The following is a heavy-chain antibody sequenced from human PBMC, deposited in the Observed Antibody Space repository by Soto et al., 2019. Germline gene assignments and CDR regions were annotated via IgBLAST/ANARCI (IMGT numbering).Heavy chain of an antibody. J-gene: IGHJ4*02. Sequence: XXTLSLPFTVSGGSISSYYWSWILQPPGKGLEWIGYIDYSGSTNYNPSLKSRVTISVDTSKNQFSLKLNSMTHADTAVYYCARHNYGSGSTYFDYWGQGTLVTVSS. V-gene: IGHV4-59*08. CDR3: ARHNYGSGSTYFDY. CDR1: GGSISSYY. CDR2: IDYSGST. D-gene: IGHD3-10*01.